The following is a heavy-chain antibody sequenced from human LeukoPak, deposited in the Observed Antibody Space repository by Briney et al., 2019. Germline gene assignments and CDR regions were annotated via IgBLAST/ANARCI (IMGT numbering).Heavy chain of an antibody. CDR2: IKQDGSEM. CDR1: GFTFTTYW. J-gene: IGHJ6*03. V-gene: IGHV3-7*01. D-gene: IGHD2-15*01. CDR3: VRVGAARFYYYYMDV. Sequence: GGSLRLSCAASGFTFTTYWMSWVRQAPGKGLEWVANIKQDGSEMYYMDYLKGRFTVFRDNAQNSLYLQINSLTAGDTAVYYCVRVGAARFYYYYMDVWGKGTTVTVSS.